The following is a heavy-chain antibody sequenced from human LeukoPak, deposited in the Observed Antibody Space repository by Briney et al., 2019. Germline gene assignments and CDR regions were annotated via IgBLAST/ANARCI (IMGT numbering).Heavy chain of an antibody. CDR2: ISAYNGNT. J-gene: IGHJ4*02. CDR1: GYTFTSYG. Sequence: ASVKVSCKASGYTFTSYGISWVRQAPGQGLEWMGWISAYNGNTNCAQKFQGTVTMTTDTSTSTAYLELTSLRSDDTAVYYCARDTSSDLNTPSSLFDYWGQGALVTVSS. V-gene: IGHV1-18*01. D-gene: IGHD1/OR15-1a*01. CDR3: ARDTSSDLNTPSSLFDY.